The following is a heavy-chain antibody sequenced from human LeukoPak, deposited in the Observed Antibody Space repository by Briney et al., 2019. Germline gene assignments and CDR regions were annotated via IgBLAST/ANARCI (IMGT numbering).Heavy chain of an antibody. D-gene: IGHD3-3*01. CDR1: GYTFTSYD. V-gene: IGHV1-8*01. Sequence: ASVKVSCKASGYTFTSYDINWVRQATGQGLEWMGWMNPNSGNTGYAQKFQGRVTMTRNTSISTAYMEPSSLRSEDTAVYYCARGRGCDFWSGYFRDYYYGMDVWGQGTTVTVSS. J-gene: IGHJ6*02. CDR3: ARGRGCDFWSGYFRDYYYGMDV. CDR2: MNPNSGNT.